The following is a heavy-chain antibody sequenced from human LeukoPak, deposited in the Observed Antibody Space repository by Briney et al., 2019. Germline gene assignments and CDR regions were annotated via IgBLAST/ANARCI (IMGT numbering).Heavy chain of an antibody. CDR1: GFTFSSYW. V-gene: IGHV3-7*01. Sequence: GGSLRLSCAASGFTFSSYWMSWVRQAPGKGLEWVANIKQDGSEKYYVDSVKGRFTISRDNAKNSLYLQVNSLRAEDRAVYYCAREQIFGVVIIRSYFDYWGQGTLVTVSS. CDR3: AREQIFGVVIIRSYFDY. J-gene: IGHJ4*02. D-gene: IGHD3-3*01. CDR2: IKQDGSEK.